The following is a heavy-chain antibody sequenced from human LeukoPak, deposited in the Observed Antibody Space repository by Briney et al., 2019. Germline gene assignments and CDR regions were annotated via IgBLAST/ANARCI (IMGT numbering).Heavy chain of an antibody. CDR3: ARDPGAFPYFFDS. Sequence: PGGSLRLSCSASGFTFNNYALTWVRQTPGKGLGCVSAISGDGVSPYYANSVRGRFTISRDNSKNTLYLQMNSLRVEDTAVYFCARDPGAFPYFFDSWGQGTLVTVSS. V-gene: IGHV3-23*01. D-gene: IGHD4/OR15-4a*01. CDR2: ISGDGVSP. CDR1: GFTFNNYA. J-gene: IGHJ4*02.